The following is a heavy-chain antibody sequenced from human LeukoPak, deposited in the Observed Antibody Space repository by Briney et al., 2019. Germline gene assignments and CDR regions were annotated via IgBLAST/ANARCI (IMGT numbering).Heavy chain of an antibody. CDR3: ARGRFGSVVVPFDY. Sequence: GGSLRLSCAASGFTFSSYDMHWVRQATGKGLEWVSAIGTAGDTYYPGSVKGRFTLSRENAKNSLYLQMNSLRAGDTAVYYCARGRFGSVVVPFDYWGQGTLVTVSS. V-gene: IGHV3-13*01. CDR1: GFTFSSYD. J-gene: IGHJ4*02. CDR2: IGTAGDT. D-gene: IGHD3-22*01.